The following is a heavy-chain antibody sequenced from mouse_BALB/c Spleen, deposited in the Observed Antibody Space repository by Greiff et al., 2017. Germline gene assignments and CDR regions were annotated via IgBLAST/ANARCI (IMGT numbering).Heavy chain of an antibody. CDR2: ISSGGGST. J-gene: IGHJ3*01. Sequence: EVKLEESGGGLVKPGGSLKLSCAASGFAFSSYDMSWVRQTPEKRLEWVAYISSGGGSTYYPDTVKGRFTISRDNAKNTLYLQMSSLKSEDTAMYYCARHFGNYAWFAYWGQGTLVTVSA. D-gene: IGHD2-1*01. CDR1: GFAFSSYD. V-gene: IGHV5-12-1*01. CDR3: ARHFGNYAWFAY.